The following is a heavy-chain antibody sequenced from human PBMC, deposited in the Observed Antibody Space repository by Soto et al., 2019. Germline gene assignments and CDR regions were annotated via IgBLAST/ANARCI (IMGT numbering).Heavy chain of an antibody. CDR2: INHSGST. V-gene: IGHV4-34*01. Sequence: SETLSLTCAVYGGSFSGYYWTWIRQPPGKGLEWIGEINHSGSTNYNPSLKSRVTISVDTSKNQFSLKLNSLTAADTAVYYCARLPRGYNYGMDVWGQGTTVTVSS. J-gene: IGHJ6*02. CDR3: ARLPRGYNYGMDV. CDR1: GGSFSGYY.